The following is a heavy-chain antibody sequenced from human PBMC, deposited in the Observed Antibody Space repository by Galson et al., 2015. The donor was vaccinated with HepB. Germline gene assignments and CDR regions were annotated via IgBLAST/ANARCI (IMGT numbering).Heavy chain of an antibody. CDR3: ARGNFDEAAFDY. J-gene: IGHJ4*02. D-gene: IGHD6-13*01. Sequence: SVKVSCKASGYTFTSHILDWLRQAPGQGPEWVGRINTSNGQTDFAQKFQGRVTVTIETSTNSAYLELRSLRSDDTAIYYCARGNFDEAAFDYWGRGTLVTVSS. CDR1: GYTFTSHI. CDR2: INTSNGQT. V-gene: IGHV1-18*01.